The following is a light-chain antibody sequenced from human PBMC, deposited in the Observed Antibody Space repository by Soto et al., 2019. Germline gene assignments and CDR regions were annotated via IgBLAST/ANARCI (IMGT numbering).Light chain of an antibody. CDR1: SSDVGGYNY. V-gene: IGLV2-14*01. CDR3: SSYTSSSTLPDV. CDR2: EVS. Sequence: QSALTQPASVSGSPGQSITISCTGTSSDVGGYNYVSWYQQHPGKAPKLMIYEVSNRPSGVSNRFSGSKSGNTASLTISGLQAEDEAEYYCSSYTSSSTLPDVFGTGTKVTVL. J-gene: IGLJ1*01.